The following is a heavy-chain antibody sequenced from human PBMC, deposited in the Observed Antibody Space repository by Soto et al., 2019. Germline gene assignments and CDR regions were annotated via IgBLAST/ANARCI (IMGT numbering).Heavy chain of an antibody. CDR1: GYTFTSYG. J-gene: IGHJ2*01. Sequence: QVQLVQSGVEVKKPGASVKVSCKASGYTFTSYGISWVRQAPGQGLEWMGWISAYNGNTNYAQKLQGRVTMTTDTSTSTAYMELRSLRADDTAVYYCVRMIGYCTNGVCLHDWYFDLWGRGTLVTVSS. CDR3: VRMIGYCTNGVCLHDWYFDL. D-gene: IGHD2-8*01. V-gene: IGHV1-18*01. CDR2: ISAYNGNT.